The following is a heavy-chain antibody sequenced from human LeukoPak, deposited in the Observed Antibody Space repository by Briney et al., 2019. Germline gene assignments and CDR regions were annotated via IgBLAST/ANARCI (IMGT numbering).Heavy chain of an antibody. CDR2: INTNTGNP. Sequence: VASVKVSCKASGYTFTSYAMNWVRQAPGQGLEWMGWINTNTGNPTYAQGFTGRFVFSLDTSVSTAYLQISSLKAEDTAVYYCARLTYYYDSSGYYPNWFDPWGQGTLVTVSS. CDR1: GYTFTSYA. D-gene: IGHD3-22*01. V-gene: IGHV7-4-1*02. J-gene: IGHJ5*02. CDR3: ARLTYYYDSSGYYPNWFDP.